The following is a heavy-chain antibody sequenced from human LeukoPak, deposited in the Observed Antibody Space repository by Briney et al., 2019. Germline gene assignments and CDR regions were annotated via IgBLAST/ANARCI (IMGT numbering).Heavy chain of an antibody. V-gene: IGHV3-33*06. CDR1: GFTFSSYG. CDR2: IWYVGSNK. J-gene: IGHJ4*02. CDR3: AKGCYDFWSGYEGYYFDY. D-gene: IGHD3-3*01. Sequence: PGGSLRLSCAASGFTFSSYGMHWVRQAPGKGLEWVAVIWYVGSNKYYADSVKGRFTIFRDNSKNTLYLQMNSLRAEDTAVYYCAKGCYDFWSGYEGYYFDYWGQGTLVTVSS.